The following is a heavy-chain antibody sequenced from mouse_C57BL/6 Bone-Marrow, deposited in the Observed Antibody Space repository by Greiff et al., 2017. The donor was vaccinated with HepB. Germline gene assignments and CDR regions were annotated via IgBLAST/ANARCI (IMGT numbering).Heavy chain of an antibody. CDR1: GFTFTDYY. CDR3: ARGGDNFDV. CDR2: IRNKANGYTT. V-gene: IGHV7-3*01. J-gene: IGHJ1*03. Sequence: EVQVVESGGGLVQPGGSLSLSCAASGFTFTDYYMSWVRQPPGKALEWLGFIRNKANGYTTEYSASVKGRFTISRDNSQSILYLQMNALRAEDSATYYCARGGDNFDVWGTGTTVTLSS. D-gene: IGHD1-1*02.